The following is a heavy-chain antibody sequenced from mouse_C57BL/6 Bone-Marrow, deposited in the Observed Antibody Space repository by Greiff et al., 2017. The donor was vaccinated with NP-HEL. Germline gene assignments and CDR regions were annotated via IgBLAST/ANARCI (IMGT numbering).Heavy chain of an antibody. J-gene: IGHJ3*01. V-gene: IGHV1-75*01. CDR2: IFPGSGST. CDR3: ARSAYDYGEFAY. D-gene: IGHD2-4*01. Sequence: VQVVESGPELVKPGASVKISCKASGYTFTDYYINWVKQRPGQGLEWIGWIFPGSGSTYYHEKFKGKATLTVDKSSSTAYMLLSSLTSEDSAVYFCARSAYDYGEFAYWGQGTLVTVSA. CDR1: GYTFTDYY.